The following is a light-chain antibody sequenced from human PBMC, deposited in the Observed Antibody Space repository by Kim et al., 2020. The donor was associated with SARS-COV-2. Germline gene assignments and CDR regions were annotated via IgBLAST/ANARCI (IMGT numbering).Light chain of an antibody. J-gene: IGKJ2*03. CDR3: QRAYMPPYR. CDR2: VAS. Sequence: DIQVTQSPSSLSASVGDIVTITRRAIESISDNLNWYQQKPGKAPRVLIYVASTLQSGAPSTFSGGRSGTEFTLTISSLQPKDSATYYCQRAYMPPYRFGQGTKLEI. CDR1: ESISDN. V-gene: IGKV1-39*01.